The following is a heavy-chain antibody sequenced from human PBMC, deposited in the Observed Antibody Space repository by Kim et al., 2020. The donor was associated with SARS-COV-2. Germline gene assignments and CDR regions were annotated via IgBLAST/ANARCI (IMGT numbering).Heavy chain of an antibody. Sequence: GGSLRLSCAASGFTVSDYWMSWARQAPGKGLEWVANIKPDGSDKNYVDSVKGRFTISRDNAKNSLYLQMTSLRVEDTAVYYCARGGRADYWGQGTLVTVSS. V-gene: IGHV3-7*01. CDR2: IKPDGSDK. J-gene: IGHJ4*02. D-gene: IGHD3-16*01. CDR3: ARGGRADY. CDR1: GFTVSDYW.